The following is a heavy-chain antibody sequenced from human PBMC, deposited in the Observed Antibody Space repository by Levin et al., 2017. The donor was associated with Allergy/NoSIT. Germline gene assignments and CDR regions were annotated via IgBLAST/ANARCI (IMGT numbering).Heavy chain of an antibody. Sequence: SETLSLTCAVSGGSFGGYFWSWLRQPPGKGPEWIGEVSHGGFTTYNPSLKSRVAISVDASRNEFSLKLDHVTAADTAVYYCAVFALRYGTFEMWGQGTMVTVSS. J-gene: IGHJ3*02. V-gene: IGHV4-34*01. CDR1: GGSFGGYF. CDR3: AVFALRYGTFEM. D-gene: IGHD3-10*02. CDR2: VSHGGFT.